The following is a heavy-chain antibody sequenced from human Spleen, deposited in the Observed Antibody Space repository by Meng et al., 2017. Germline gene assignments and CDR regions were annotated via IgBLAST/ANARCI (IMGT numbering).Heavy chain of an antibody. CDR2: ISIGGGTT. CDR3: AKNLYSSSSSRGTFDI. V-gene: IGHV3-23*01. Sequence: GGSLRLSCAASGFTFSNSAMSWVRQAPGKGLEWVSGISIGGGTTYYADSVKGRFTISRDNAKNSLYLQMNSLRAEDTAVYYCAKNLYSSSSSRGTFDIWGQGTMVTVSS. J-gene: IGHJ3*02. D-gene: IGHD6-13*01. CDR1: GFTFSNSA.